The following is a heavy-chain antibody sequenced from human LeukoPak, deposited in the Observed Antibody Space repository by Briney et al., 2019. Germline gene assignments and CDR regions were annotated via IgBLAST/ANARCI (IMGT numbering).Heavy chain of an antibody. CDR1: GFTFSSYA. V-gene: IGHV3-23*01. CDR2: ISGSGGST. CDR3: AKDQGYYGSGSYGTF. D-gene: IGHD3-10*01. J-gene: IGHJ4*02. Sequence: PGGSLRLSCAASGFTFSSYAMSWVRQAPGKGLEWVSAISGSGGSTYYADSVKGRFTISRDNSKNTLYLQMNSLRAEDTAVYYCAKDQGYYGSGSYGTFWGQGTLVTVSS.